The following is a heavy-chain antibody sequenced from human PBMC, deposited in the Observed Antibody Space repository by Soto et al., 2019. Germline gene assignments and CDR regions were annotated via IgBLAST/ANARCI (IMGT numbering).Heavy chain of an antibody. CDR2: ISGRGENT. CDR1: GFTFSVFA. D-gene: IGHD7-27*01. J-gene: IGHJ3*02. Sequence: DVQLLESGGGLVQPGGSLRLSCAASGFTFSVFAMSWVRQAPGKGLELVSTISGRGENTYYADSVKGRFTISRDNSKNTLNLQMNSPRGEDTAVYYCTKDRGTGDYGVNAVDIWGQGTMVTVAS. CDR3: TKDRGTGDYGVNAVDI. V-gene: IGHV3-23*01.